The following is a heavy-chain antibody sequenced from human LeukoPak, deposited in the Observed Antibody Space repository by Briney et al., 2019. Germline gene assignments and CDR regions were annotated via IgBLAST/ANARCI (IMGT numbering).Heavy chain of an antibody. Sequence: GGSLRLSCAASGFTFSSYEMNWVRQAPGKGLEWVSGIIGGGGSTYYADSVKGRFTISGDNSRNTLFLQMNSLRAEDTAVYYCAHGAMYQLDYWGQGTLVTVSS. V-gene: IGHV3-23*01. D-gene: IGHD2-2*01. CDR1: GFTFSSYE. CDR2: IIGGGGST. J-gene: IGHJ4*02. CDR3: AHGAMYQLDY.